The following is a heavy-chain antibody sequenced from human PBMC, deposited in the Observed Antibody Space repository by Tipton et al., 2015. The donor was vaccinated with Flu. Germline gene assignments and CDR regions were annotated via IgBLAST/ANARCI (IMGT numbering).Heavy chain of an antibody. V-gene: IGHV4-59*08. CDR3: ARLVGGTGYFDL. J-gene: IGHJ2*01. CDR1: GDSMSSYY. CDR2: IYYSGST. D-gene: IGHD1-26*01. Sequence: TLSLTCTVSGDSMSSYYWSWIRQPPGKGLEWIGYIYYSGSTNYNPSLKSRVTISVDTSKKQFSLKLSSVTAADTAVYYCARLVGGTGYFDLWGRGTLVIVSS.